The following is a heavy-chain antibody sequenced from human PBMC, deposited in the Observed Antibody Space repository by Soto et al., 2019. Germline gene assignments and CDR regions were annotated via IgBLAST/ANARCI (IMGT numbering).Heavy chain of an antibody. Sequence: PGGSLRLSCAASGFTFTNYWMHWVRQVPGKGLVWVSRIDGVGTGTSYSDSVRGRFTISRDNAENTLYLQMNSLRVEDTAVYYFTTGFEYWGPGAPVTVSS. V-gene: IGHV3-74*01. J-gene: IGHJ4*01. CDR1: GFTFTNYW. CDR2: IDGVGTGT. CDR3: TTGFEY.